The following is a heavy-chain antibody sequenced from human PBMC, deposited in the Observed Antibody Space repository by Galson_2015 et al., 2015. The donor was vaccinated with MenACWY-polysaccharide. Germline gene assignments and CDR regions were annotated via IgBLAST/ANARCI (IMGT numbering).Heavy chain of an antibody. J-gene: IGHJ4*02. CDR1: GFTFRNYG. Sequence: SLRLSCAASGFTFRNYGMHWVRQAPGKGLEWVAVIWYDGSNQVYADSVKGRFTISRDNSKNTVFMQMNSLRAEDTADYYCARDRNGGRNWYLDLWDYGGYFDYWGQGTLVTVSS. D-gene: IGHD4-23*01. V-gene: IGHV3-33*01. CDR3: ARDRNGGRNWYLDLWDYGGYFDY. CDR2: IWYDGSNQ.